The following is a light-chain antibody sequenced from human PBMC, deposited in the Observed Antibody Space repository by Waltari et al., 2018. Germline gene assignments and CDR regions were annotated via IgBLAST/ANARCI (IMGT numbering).Light chain of an antibody. J-gene: IGKJ5*01. CDR2: DAS. CDR1: QSVSSY. CDR3: QQRSNWPPKIT. V-gene: IGKV3-11*01. Sequence: IVLTQSPATLSLSPGERATLSCRASQSVSSYLAWYQQKPGQAPRLLIYDASNRATGIPARFSGSGSGTDFTLTISSLEPEDFEVYYCQQRSNWPPKITFGQGTRLEIK.